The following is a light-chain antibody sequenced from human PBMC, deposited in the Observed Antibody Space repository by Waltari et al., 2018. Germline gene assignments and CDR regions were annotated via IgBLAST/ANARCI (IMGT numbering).Light chain of an antibody. V-gene: IGKV1-39*01. Sequence: DIQMTQSPSSLSASVGDRVTVTCRASQSISSYLNWSQQKPGKAPKLLIYAASSLQSGVPSMFSGSGSGTDFTLTISSLQPEDCATYYCQQSYSTPRTFGQGTKLEIK. CDR2: AAS. J-gene: IGKJ2*01. CDR3: QQSYSTPRT. CDR1: QSISSY.